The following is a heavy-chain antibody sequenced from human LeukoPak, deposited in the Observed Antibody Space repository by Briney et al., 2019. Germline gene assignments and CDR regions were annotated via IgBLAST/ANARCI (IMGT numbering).Heavy chain of an antibody. V-gene: IGHV4-4*07. CDR2: INTSGTT. CDR3: ARVAVAGTEWYFDL. D-gene: IGHD6-19*01. J-gene: IGHJ2*01. Sequence: SETLSLTCTVSGGSIGSNFWSWVRQPAGKGLEWIGRINTSGTTNYNPSLKSRVTISVDTSKNQFSLKLSSVTAADTAVYYCARVAVAGTEWYFDLWGRGTLVTVSS. CDR1: GGSIGSNF.